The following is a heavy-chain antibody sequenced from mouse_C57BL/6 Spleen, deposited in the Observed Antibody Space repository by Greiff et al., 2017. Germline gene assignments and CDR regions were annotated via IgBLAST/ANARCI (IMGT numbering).Heavy chain of an antibody. CDR2: IRLKSDNYAT. V-gene: IGHV6-3*01. J-gene: IGHJ3*01. CDR3: TGRFYGSSYGWFAY. CDR1: GFTFSNYW. D-gene: IGHD1-1*01. Sequence: EVKLEESGGGLVQPGGSMKLSCVASGFTFSNYWMNWVRQSPEKGLEWVAQIRLKSDNYATHYAESVKGRFTISRDDSKSSVYLQMNNLRAEDTGIYYCTGRFYGSSYGWFAYWGQGTLVTVSA.